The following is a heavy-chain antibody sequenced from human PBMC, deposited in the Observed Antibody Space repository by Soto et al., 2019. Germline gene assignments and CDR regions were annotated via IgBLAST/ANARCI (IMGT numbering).Heavy chain of an antibody. CDR1: GFTFSNYW. D-gene: IGHD7-27*01. Sequence: GGSLRLSCAASGFTFSNYWMSWVRQAPGKGPEWVANIRQDGGEKYCVGSVKGRFTISRDNVKNSLYLQMDNLRAEDTAVYYCARDKVTGASLFDYWGPGSLVTVSS. CDR3: ARDKVTGASLFDY. V-gene: IGHV3-7*03. CDR2: IRQDGGEK. J-gene: IGHJ4*02.